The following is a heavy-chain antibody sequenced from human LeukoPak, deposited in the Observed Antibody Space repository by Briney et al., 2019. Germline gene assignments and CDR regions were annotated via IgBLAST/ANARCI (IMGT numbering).Heavy chain of an antibody. V-gene: IGHV3-53*01. CDR3: ARGGQPATIYYFDY. D-gene: IGHD2-2*01. CDR2: IFSGGST. CDR1: GGSISSYY. J-gene: IGHJ4*02. Sequence: ETLSLTCTVSGGSISSYYWSWIRQPLGKGLEWVSVIFSGGSTYYADSVKGRFTSSRDDSKNTLYLQMNRLRAEDTAVYYCARGGQPATIYYFDYWGQGTLVTVSS.